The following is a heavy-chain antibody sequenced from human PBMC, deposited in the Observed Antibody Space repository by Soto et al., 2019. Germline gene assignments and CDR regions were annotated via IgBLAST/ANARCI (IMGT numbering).Heavy chain of an antibody. CDR3: ARDRAGGDLDY. CDR1: GGSISSYY. CDR2: IYYSGSGST. D-gene: IGHD2-21*02. Sequence: SETLSLTCTVSGGSISSYYWGWIRQSPGKGLEWIGYIYYSGSGSTNYNPSLKSRVSISVDTSKNQFSLKLTSVTAADTAVYYCARDRAGGDLDYWGQGTLVTVSS. J-gene: IGHJ4*02. V-gene: IGHV4-59*01.